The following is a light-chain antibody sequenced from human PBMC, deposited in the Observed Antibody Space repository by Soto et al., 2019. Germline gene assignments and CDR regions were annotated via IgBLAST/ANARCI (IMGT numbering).Light chain of an antibody. CDR1: QSITNW. Sequence: DIQMTQSPSTLSASVGDRVTITCRASQSITNWFAWYQQKPGKAPNLLIYDASNLESGVSSRFSGSGSGTDFTLTISSLQPDDFATYYCQQYHTYPWTFGQGTKVEV. J-gene: IGKJ1*01. V-gene: IGKV1-5*01. CDR2: DAS. CDR3: QQYHTYPWT.